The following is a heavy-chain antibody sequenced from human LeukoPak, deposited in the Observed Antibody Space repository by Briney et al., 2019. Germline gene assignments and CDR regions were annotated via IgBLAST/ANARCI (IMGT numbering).Heavy chain of an antibody. J-gene: IGHJ4*02. CDR1: GGGSFSDYS. V-gene: IGHV4-34*01. CDR3: ARGRGEAAGLDH. D-gene: IGHD6-13*01. CDR2: ITHAAIL. Sequence: SETLSLTCAVSGGGSFSDYSWNWIRQSPGKGLDWVGEITHAAILNYNPSLKGRVAISVDTSKSQVSLKLDSMTAADTAMYYCARGRGEAAGLDHWGQGTLVTVSS.